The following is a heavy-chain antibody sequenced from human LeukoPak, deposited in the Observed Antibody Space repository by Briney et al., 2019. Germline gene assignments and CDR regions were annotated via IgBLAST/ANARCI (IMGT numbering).Heavy chain of an antibody. CDR3: ARETRLTGFFGGLGFNY. CDR2: IYDNGNT. D-gene: IGHD3-16*01. Sequence: SETLSLTCTVSDGSISGWYWSWIRQPPGKGLEWIGYIYDNGNTNYNPSLKSRVTMSVDTSKNQFSMKLSSVTAADTATYYCARETRLTGFFGGLGFNYWGQGTLVTVSS. CDR1: DGSISGWY. V-gene: IGHV4-59*01. J-gene: IGHJ4*02.